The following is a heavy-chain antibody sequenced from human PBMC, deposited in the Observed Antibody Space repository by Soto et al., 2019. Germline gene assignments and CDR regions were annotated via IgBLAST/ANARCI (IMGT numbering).Heavy chain of an antibody. D-gene: IGHD3-10*01. J-gene: IGHJ4*02. CDR2: IYYSGST. V-gene: IGHV4-59*08. CDR3: ARHNYGSGSTYFDY. CDR1: GGSICSYY. Sequence: PSETLSLTCTVSGGSICSYYWSWIRQPPGKGLEWIGYIYYSGSTNYNPSLKSRVTISVDTSKNQFSLKLNSMTAADTVVYYCARHNYGSGSTYFDYWGQGTLVTVSS.